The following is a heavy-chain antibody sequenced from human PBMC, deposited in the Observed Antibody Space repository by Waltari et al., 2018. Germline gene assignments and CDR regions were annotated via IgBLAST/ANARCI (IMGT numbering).Heavy chain of an antibody. CDR2: FYSSENI. J-gene: IGHJ4*02. V-gene: IGHV4-4*07. Sequence: QVQLQESGPGLVKPSETLSLTCHVSGDSIRNYYWTWIRQPAGKGLEWIGRFYSSENIRYNPSLKSRATMSLDTSKNHFSLKLSSVTAADTAVYYCARGRPVIGAYHHFDNWGQGTLVTVSS. CDR3: ARGRPVIGAYHHFDN. D-gene: IGHD3-10*01. CDR1: GDSIRNYY.